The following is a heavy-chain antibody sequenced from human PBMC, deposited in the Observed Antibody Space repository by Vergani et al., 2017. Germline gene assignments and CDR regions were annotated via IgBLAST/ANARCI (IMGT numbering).Heavy chain of an antibody. CDR3: ARDTSRGDYYYSSGYYYYFDY. CDR2: IIPIFGTA. D-gene: IGHD3-22*01. V-gene: IGHV1-69*15. J-gene: IGHJ4*02. CDR1: GGTFSSYA. Sequence: QVQLVQSGAEVKKPGSSVKVSCKASGGTFSSYAISWVRQAPGQGLEWMGRIIPIFGTANYAQKFQGRVTITADEATSTAYMELSSLRSEDTAVYYCARDTSRGDYYYSSGYYYYFDYWGQGTLVTVSS.